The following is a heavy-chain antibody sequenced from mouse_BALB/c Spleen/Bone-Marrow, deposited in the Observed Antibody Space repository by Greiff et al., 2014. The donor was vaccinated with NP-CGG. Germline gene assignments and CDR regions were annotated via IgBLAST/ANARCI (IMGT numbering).Heavy chain of an antibody. CDR1: GFTFSDYY. J-gene: IGHJ2*01. D-gene: IGHD2-4*01. CDR3: ARVSYDYFDY. CDR2: ISDGGSYT. Sequence: EVKLMESGGGLVKPGGSLKLSCAASGFTFSDYYMYWVRQTPEKRLEWVATISDGGSYTYYPDSVKGRLTISRDNAKNNLYLQRSSLKSEDTAMYYCARVSYDYFDYWGQGTTLTVSS. V-gene: IGHV5-4*02.